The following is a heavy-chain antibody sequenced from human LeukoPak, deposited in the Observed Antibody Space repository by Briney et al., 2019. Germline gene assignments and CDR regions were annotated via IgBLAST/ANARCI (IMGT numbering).Heavy chain of an antibody. Sequence: ASVKVSCKASGYTFTDYYIHRVRQAPGQGLEWMGWLNPNSGDTNYAQRFQGRVTMTSGTSTKTAYMELSRLTSDDTAMYYCARDDIVGATEFDYWGQGTLVTVSS. CDR2: LNPNSGDT. CDR1: GYTFTDYY. D-gene: IGHD1-26*01. V-gene: IGHV1-2*02. J-gene: IGHJ4*02. CDR3: ARDDIVGATEFDY.